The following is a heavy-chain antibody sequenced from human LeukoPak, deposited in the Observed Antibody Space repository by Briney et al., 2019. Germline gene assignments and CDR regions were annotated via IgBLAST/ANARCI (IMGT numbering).Heavy chain of an antibody. D-gene: IGHD4-23*01. V-gene: IGHV3-11*01. CDR3: ARVESVVTPEPGFGY. Sequence: GGSLRLSCAASGFTFSDYYMSWIRQAPGKGLEWVSYISSSGSTIYYADSVKGRFTISRNNAKNSLYLQMNSLRAEDTAVYYCARVESVVTPEPGFGYWGQGTLVTVSS. CDR1: GFTFSDYY. CDR2: ISSSGSTI. J-gene: IGHJ4*02.